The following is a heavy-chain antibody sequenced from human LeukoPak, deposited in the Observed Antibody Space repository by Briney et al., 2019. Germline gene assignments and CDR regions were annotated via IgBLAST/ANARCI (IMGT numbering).Heavy chain of an antibody. J-gene: IGHJ4*02. Sequence: GSLRLSCAVSGFTLSNYGTSWVRQAPGKGLEWVAGISGSGGSTNYADSVKGRFTISRDNPKNTLYLQMNSLRAEDTAVYFCAKRGVVIRVILVGFHKEAYYFDSWGQGALVIVSS. CDR3: AKRGVVIRVILVGFHKEAYYFDS. D-gene: IGHD3-22*01. V-gene: IGHV3-23*01. CDR1: GFTLSNYG. CDR2: ISGSGGST.